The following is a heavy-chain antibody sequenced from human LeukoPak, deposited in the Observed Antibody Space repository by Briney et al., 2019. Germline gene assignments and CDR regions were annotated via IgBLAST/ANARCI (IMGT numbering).Heavy chain of an antibody. CDR2: IRHDGSIK. CDR3: AKDSLADIDY. V-gene: IGHV3-30*02. Sequence: GGSLRLSCAASGFIFSTYGMYWVRQAPGKGLEWVAFIRHDGSIKNYADSVKGRSTISRDNSKNALYLQMNSLRAEDTAVYYCAKDSLADIDYWGEGTLVTVSS. CDR1: GFIFSTYG. J-gene: IGHJ4*02. D-gene: IGHD3-16*01.